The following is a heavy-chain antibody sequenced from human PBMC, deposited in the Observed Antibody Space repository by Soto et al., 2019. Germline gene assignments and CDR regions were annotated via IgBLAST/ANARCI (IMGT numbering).Heavy chain of an antibody. V-gene: IGHV1-3*01. CDR3: ARVSGPYYYDSSGYYYGNYFDY. Sequence: GASVKVSCKASGYTFTSYAMHWVRQAPGQRLEWMGWINAGNGKTKYSQKFQGRVIITRDKSATTAYMELSSLRSEDTAVYYCARVSGPYYYDSSGYYYGNYFDYWGQGTLVTVSS. D-gene: IGHD3-22*01. J-gene: IGHJ4*02. CDR2: INAGNGKT. CDR1: GYTFTSYA.